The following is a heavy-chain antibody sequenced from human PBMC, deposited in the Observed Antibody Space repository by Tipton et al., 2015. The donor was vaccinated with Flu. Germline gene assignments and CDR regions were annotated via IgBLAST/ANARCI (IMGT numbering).Heavy chain of an antibody. V-gene: IGHV1-46*01. J-gene: IGHJ4*02. Sequence: QMQLVQSGAEVRKPGAPVRVSCKASGYRFTSYKVHWVRQAPGQGLEWMGIINPSGGSASFAHKFQGRVTMTRDTSTSTVYMELSSLRSEDTAVYYCARDGAVPGTDYWGQGTLVTVSS. D-gene: IGHD6-13*01. CDR3: ARDGAVPGTDY. CDR1: GYRFTSYK. CDR2: INPSGGSA.